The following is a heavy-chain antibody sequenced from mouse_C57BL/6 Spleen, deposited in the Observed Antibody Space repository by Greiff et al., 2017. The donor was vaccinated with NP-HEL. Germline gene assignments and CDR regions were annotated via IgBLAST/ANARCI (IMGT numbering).Heavy chain of an antibody. D-gene: IGHD1-1*01. Sequence: VQLQQPGAELVKPGASVKLSCKASGYTFTSYWMHWVKQRPGQGLEWIGMIHPNSGSTNYNEKFKSKATLTVDKSSSTAYMQLSSLTSEDSAVYYCARRGTTVVAPYYAMDYWGQGTSVTVSS. CDR2: IHPNSGST. J-gene: IGHJ4*01. CDR1: GYTFTSYW. CDR3: ARRGTTVVAPYYAMDY. V-gene: IGHV1-64*01.